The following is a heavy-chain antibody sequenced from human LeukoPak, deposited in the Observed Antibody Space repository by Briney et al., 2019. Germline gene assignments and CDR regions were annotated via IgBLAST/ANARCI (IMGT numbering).Heavy chain of an antibody. CDR2: IIPILGIA. CDR1: GGTFSSYT. D-gene: IGHD4-11*01. CDR3: THYSNYRYYFDY. Sequence: SVKVSCKASGGTFSSYTISWVRQAPGQGLEWMGRIIPILGIANYAQKFQGRVTITADKSTSTAYMELSSLRSADTAVYYCTHYSNYRYYFDYWGQGTLVTASS. J-gene: IGHJ4*02. V-gene: IGHV1-69*02.